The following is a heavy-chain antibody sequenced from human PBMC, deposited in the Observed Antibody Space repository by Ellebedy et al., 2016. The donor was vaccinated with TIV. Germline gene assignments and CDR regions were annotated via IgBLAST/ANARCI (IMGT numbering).Heavy chain of an antibody. CDR1: GYSFTSYW. D-gene: IGHD3-22*01. V-gene: IGHV5-51*01. J-gene: IGHJ4*02. CDR3: ASLGDYYDSSPLRY. Sequence: KVSXXGSGYSFTSYWIGWVRQMPGKGLEWMGIIYPGDSDTRYSPSFQGQVTISADKSISTAYLQWSSLKASDTAMYYCASLGDYYDSSPLRYWGQGTLVTVSS. CDR2: IYPGDSDT.